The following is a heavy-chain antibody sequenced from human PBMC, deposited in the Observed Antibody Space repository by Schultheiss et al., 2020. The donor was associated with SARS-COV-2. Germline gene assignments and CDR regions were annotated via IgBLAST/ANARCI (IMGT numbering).Heavy chain of an antibody. D-gene: IGHD6-13*01. CDR2: INPNSGGT. J-gene: IGHJ3*02. CDR3: ARDLQGSSSEVGAFDI. CDR1: GYTFTSYY. Sequence: ASVKVSCKASGYTFTSYYMHWVRQAPGQGLEWMGWINPNSGGTNYAQKFQGRVTMTRDTSISTAYMELSRLRSDDTAVYYCARDLQGSSSEVGAFDIWGQGTMVTVSS. V-gene: IGHV1-2*02.